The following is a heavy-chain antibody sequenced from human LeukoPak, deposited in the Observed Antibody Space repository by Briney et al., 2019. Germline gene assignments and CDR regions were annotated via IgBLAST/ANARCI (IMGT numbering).Heavy chain of an antibody. CDR1: GYTFTGYY. D-gene: IGHD3-3*01. CDR3: ARADKVGRYDFWSGYYQTNYFDY. Sequence: ASVKVSCKASGYTFTGYYMHWVRQAPGQGLEWMGWINPNSGGTNYAQKFQGRVTMTRDTSISTAYMELSRLRSDDTAVYYCARADKVGRYDFWSGYYQTNYFDYWGQGTLVTVSS. V-gene: IGHV1-2*02. CDR2: INPNSGGT. J-gene: IGHJ4*02.